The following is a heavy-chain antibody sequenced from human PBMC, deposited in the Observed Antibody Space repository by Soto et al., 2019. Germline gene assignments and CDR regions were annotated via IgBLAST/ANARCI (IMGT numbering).Heavy chain of an antibody. D-gene: IGHD3-10*02. Sequence: QITLKESGPTLVKPTQTLTLTCTFSGFSLSTSGVGVGWIRQPPGKALEWLGVIYWDEDKRYSPSLKSRLTITKDTSKSQVVLTMTNMDPVDTATYYCAHVFTSLAPFDSWGQGTLVTVSA. V-gene: IGHV2-5*02. CDR1: GFSLSTSGVG. CDR2: IYWDEDK. J-gene: IGHJ4*02. CDR3: AHVFTSLAPFDS.